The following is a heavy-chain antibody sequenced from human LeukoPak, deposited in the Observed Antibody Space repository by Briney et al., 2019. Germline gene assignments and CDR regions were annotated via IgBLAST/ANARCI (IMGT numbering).Heavy chain of an antibody. D-gene: IGHD6-19*01. CDR3: VRVGSVAGSDYLDY. CDR2: SRNKAKSYTT. CDR1: GFTFSDHF. J-gene: IGHJ4*02. Sequence: GGSLSLSCAVSGFTFSDHFLAWFRQAPGKGLDWFGRSRNKAKSYTTEYAASVKGRFTISRDDSKNSLYPQMNSLKTEDTAVYYCVRVGSVAGSDYLDYWGQGTLVTVSS. V-gene: IGHV3-72*01.